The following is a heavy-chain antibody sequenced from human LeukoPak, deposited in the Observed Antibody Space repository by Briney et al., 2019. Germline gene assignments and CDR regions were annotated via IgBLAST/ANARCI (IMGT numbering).Heavy chain of an antibody. Sequence: GASVTVSCKASGYSFTAYWIHWVRQAPGQGFEWMGCMNPNSGVTGYAQSFQGRVTMTRDTSISTAYMELNSLRSDDSAVYYCARDPGYLQSDYWGQGTLVSVPS. CDR3: ARDPGYLQSDY. CDR2: MNPNSGVT. J-gene: IGHJ4*01. V-gene: IGHV1-2*02. CDR1: GYSFTAYW. D-gene: IGHD5-24*01.